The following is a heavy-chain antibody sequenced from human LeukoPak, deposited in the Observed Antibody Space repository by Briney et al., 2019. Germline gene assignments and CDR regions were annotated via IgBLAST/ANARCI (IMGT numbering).Heavy chain of an antibody. Sequence: ASVKVSCKVSGYTLTELSMHWVRQAPGKGLEWMGGFDPEDGETIYAPTFQGRVTMTEDTSTDTAYMELSSLRSEDTAVYYCARVVDDYDYVWGSYRYGVSPGKYFDYWGQGTLVTVSS. D-gene: IGHD3-16*02. CDR2: FDPEDGET. V-gene: IGHV1-24*01. CDR1: GYTLTELS. J-gene: IGHJ4*02. CDR3: ARVVDDYDYVWGSYRYGVSPGKYFDY.